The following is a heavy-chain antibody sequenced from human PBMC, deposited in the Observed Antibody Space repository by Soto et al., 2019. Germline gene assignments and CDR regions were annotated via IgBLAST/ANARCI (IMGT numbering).Heavy chain of an antibody. CDR2: IFWDNDK. CDR3: AHIRSGVSQGNYVDLDY. J-gene: IGHJ4*02. D-gene: IGHD1-7*01. V-gene: IGHV2-5*02. CDR1: GFSLSTGGVG. Sequence: QITLRESGPTLVNPTQTLTLTCSFSGFSLSTGGVGVGWIRQPPGKALEWLAFIFWDNDKRYSPSLRSRLDISKDTYKNQVGLTVTNVDPVDTATYFCAHIRSGVSQGNYVDLDYWGLGSLVTVSS.